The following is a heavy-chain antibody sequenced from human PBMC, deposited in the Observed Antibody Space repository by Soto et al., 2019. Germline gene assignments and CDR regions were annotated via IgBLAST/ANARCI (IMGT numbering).Heavy chain of an antibody. Sequence: GASVKVSCKASGYTFTSYGISWVRQAPGQGLEWMGWMNPNSGNTGYAQKFQGRVTMTRNTSISTAYTELSSLRSEDTAVYYCARGSANYDSSGGHDYWGQGTLVTVSS. CDR3: ARGSANYDSSGGHDY. CDR1: GYTFTSYG. CDR2: MNPNSGNT. J-gene: IGHJ4*02. D-gene: IGHD3-22*01. V-gene: IGHV1-8*02.